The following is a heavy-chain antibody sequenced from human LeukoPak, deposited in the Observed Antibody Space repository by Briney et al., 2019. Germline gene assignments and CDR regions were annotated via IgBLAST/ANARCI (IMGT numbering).Heavy chain of an antibody. CDR2: IGGSGSPK. J-gene: IGHJ4*02. CDR3: ARESGPIDY. V-gene: IGHV3-48*03. CDR1: GFTFSSYE. Sequence: GGSLRLSCAASGFTFSSYEMIWVRQAPGKGLEWVSYIGGSGSPKYYADSVKSRFTVSRDNAKNSLYLQMNSLRAEDTAVYICARESGPIDYWGQGTLVTVSS.